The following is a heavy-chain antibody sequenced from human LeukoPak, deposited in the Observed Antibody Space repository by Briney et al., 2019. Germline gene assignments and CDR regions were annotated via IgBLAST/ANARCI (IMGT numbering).Heavy chain of an antibody. CDR2: IFPHNTDI. V-gene: IGHV5-51*01. CDR3: ARARTEYSSSWPDY. CDR1: GYSFTNYW. J-gene: IGHJ4*02. Sequence: PGESLKISCKASGYSFTNYWIGWVRQRPGKGLDWMGIIFPHNTDIRYSPSFQGQVTISADKSISTAYLQWSSLKASDTAMCYCARARTEYSSSWPDYWGQGTLVTVSS. D-gene: IGHD6-13*01.